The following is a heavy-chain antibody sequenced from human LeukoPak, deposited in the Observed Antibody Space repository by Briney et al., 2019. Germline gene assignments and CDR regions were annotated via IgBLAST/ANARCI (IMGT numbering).Heavy chain of an antibody. CDR3: ARKYNSGWCYFDS. CDR2: IYVVGST. J-gene: IGHJ4*02. Sequence: PGGSLRLSCAASGFTVSSNYMSWVRQAPGKGLEWVSVIYVVGSTYYADSVKGRFTISRDNSRNTLYLQMNSLRAEDTAVYYCARKYNSGWCYFDSWGQGTLVTVSS. D-gene: IGHD6-19*01. V-gene: IGHV3-53*01. CDR1: GFTVSSNY.